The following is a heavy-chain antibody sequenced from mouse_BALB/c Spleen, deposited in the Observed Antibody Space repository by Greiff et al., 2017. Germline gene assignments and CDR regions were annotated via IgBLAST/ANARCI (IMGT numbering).Heavy chain of an antibody. CDR3: ARQANWGFAY. J-gene: IGHJ3*01. Sequence: QVQLKQSGAELAKPGASVKMSCKASGYTFTSYWMHWVKQRPGQGLEWIGYINPSTGYTEYNQKFKDKATLTADKSSSTAYMQLSSLTSEDSAVYYCARQANWGFAYWGQGTLVTVSA. V-gene: IGHV1-7*01. D-gene: IGHD4-1*01. CDR2: INPSTGYT. CDR1: GYTFTSYW.